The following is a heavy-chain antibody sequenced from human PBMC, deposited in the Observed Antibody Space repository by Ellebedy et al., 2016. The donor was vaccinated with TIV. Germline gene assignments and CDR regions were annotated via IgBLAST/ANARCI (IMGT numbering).Heavy chain of an antibody. V-gene: IGHV3-21*04. CDR2: VSSSSSYK. D-gene: IGHD1-26*01. CDR1: GFTFSSYA. Sequence: PGGSLRLSCAASGFTFSSYAMHWVRQAPGQGLEWVSAVSSSSSYKYYANSVKGRFTISRDNAENSLYLQMNSLRTEDTAIYYYATLGLVGALGDWFDPWGQGTLVTVSS. CDR3: ATLGLVGALGDWFDP. J-gene: IGHJ5*02.